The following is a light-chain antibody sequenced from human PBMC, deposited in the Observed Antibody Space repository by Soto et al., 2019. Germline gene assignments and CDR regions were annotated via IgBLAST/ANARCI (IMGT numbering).Light chain of an antibody. V-gene: IGLV2-23*02. CDR3: CSYAGSSTGV. J-gene: IGLJ3*02. CDR1: SSDVGNYNL. CDR2: EVS. Sequence: QSALTQPASVSGSPGQSITISCTGTSSDVGNYNLVSWYQQHPGKAPKLMIYEVSKRPSGVSNRFSGSKSGNTASLTISGLQAEDEADYYCCSYAGSSTGVFGGGTKLTVL.